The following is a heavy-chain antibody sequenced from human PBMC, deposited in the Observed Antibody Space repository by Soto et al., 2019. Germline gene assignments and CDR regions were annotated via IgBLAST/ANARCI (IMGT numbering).Heavy chain of an antibody. CDR1: GFTVSSNY. V-gene: IGHV3-53*01. Sequence: EVQLVESGGGLIQPGGSLRLSCAASGFTVSSNYMSWVRQAPGKGLECVSVIYSGGSTYYADSVKARFTISRDNSKNTLYLQMNSLRAEDTAVYYCARDRVESGYPEYFQHWGQGTLVTVSS. D-gene: IGHD3-22*01. J-gene: IGHJ1*01. CDR2: IYSGGST. CDR3: ARDRVESGYPEYFQH.